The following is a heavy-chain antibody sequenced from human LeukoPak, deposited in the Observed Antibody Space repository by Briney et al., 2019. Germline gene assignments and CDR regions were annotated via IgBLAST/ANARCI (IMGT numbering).Heavy chain of an antibody. Sequence: ASVKVSCKASGYTFTDFYMHWARQAPGQGLEWMGWINPNSGGTNYAQNFQGRVTMTRDTSINTAYMELSRLRSDDTAMYYCARDLSYYGSGSYYFDYWGQGTLVTVSS. CDR2: INPNSGGT. V-gene: IGHV1-2*02. J-gene: IGHJ4*02. D-gene: IGHD3-10*01. CDR1: GYTFTDFY. CDR3: ARDLSYYGSGSYYFDY.